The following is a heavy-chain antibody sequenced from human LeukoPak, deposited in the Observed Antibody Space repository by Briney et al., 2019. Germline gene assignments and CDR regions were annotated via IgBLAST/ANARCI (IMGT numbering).Heavy chain of an antibody. CDR2: INHSGST. V-gene: IGHV4-34*01. D-gene: IGHD1-1*01. J-gene: IGHJ4*02. CDR1: GGSFSGCY. CDR3: ASGNGPEGIDY. Sequence: PSETLSLTCAVYGGSFSGCYWSWIRQPPGKGLEWIGEINHSGSTNYNPSLKSRVTISVDTSKNQFSLKLSSVTAADTAVYYCASGNGPEGIDYWGQGTLVTVSS.